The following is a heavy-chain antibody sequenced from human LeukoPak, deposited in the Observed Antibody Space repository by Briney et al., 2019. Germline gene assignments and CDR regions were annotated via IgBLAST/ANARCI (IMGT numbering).Heavy chain of an antibody. CDR2: INAGNGNT. CDR3: ARGGGYSGYDFLPADY. V-gene: IGHV1-3*01. D-gene: IGHD5-12*01. CDR1: GYTFTSYA. Sequence: ASVKVSCKASGYTFTSYAMHWVRQAPGQRLEWMGWINAGNGNTKYSQKFQGRVTITRDTSASTAYMELSSLRSEDTAVYYCARGGGYSGYDFLPADYWGQGTLVTVSS. J-gene: IGHJ4*02.